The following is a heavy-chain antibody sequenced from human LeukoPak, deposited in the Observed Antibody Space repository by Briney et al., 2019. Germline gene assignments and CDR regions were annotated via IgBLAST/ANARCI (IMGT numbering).Heavy chain of an antibody. D-gene: IGHD4-23*01. V-gene: IGHV1-46*01. J-gene: IGHJ4*02. CDR3: AAPQPTTLVTGRLDY. CDR1: GYTFTSYH. CDR2: INPSGGST. Sequence: ASVKVSCKASGYTFTSYHMHWVRQAPGQGLEWMGIINPSGGSTSYSQKFQGRVTMTRDMSTSTVYMELSSLRSEDTAVYYCAAPQPTTLVTGRLDYWGQGTLVTVSS.